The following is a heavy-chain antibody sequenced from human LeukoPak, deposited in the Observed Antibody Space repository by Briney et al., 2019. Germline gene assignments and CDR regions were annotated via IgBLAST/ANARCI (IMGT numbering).Heavy chain of an antibody. CDR2: IYTSGNT. CDR3: ARAPEFSSGWLLDY. D-gene: IGHD6-19*01. V-gene: IGHV4-4*07. Sequence: PSETLSLTCTVSGGSISSYYWSWIRQPAEKGLEWIGRIYTSGNTNYNPSLKSRVTMSVDTSKNQFSLKLCSVTAADTAVYYCARAPEFSSGWLLDYWGQGTLVTVSS. J-gene: IGHJ4*02. CDR1: GGSISSYY.